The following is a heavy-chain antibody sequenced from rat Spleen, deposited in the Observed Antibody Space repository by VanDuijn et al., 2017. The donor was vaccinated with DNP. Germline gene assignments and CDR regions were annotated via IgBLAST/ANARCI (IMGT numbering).Heavy chain of an antibody. Sequence: EVQLVESGGDLVQPGRSLKLSCVVSGFTVNNFWMAWIRQVPGKGLEWVAAIISSGGSTYYPNSVKGRFTISRDNAKNTLYLQMDSLRSEDSATSYCARQNNYYIGAYAMDAWGQGTSVTVSS. V-gene: IGHV5-31*01. D-gene: IGHD1-1*01. CDR2: IISSGGST. J-gene: IGHJ4*01. CDR1: GFTVNNFW. CDR3: ARQNNYYIGAYAMDA.